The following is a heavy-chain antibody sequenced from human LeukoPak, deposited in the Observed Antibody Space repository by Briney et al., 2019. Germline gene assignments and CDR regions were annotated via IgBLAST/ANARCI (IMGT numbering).Heavy chain of an antibody. V-gene: IGHV4-4*02. CDR2: IYHSGST. D-gene: IGHD6-13*01. Sequence: SGTLSLTCAVSGGSISSSNWWSWVRQPPGKGLEWIGEIYHSGSTNYNPSLKSRVTISVDKSKNQLSLKLSSVTAANTAVYYCAASNILAAAGPLTYWGQGTLVTVSS. CDR3: AASNILAAAGPLTY. CDR1: GGSISSSNW. J-gene: IGHJ4*02.